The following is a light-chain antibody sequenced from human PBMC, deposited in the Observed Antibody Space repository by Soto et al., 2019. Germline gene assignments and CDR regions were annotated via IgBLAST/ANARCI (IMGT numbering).Light chain of an antibody. J-gene: IGLJ1*01. CDR1: NSNIGKNY. CDR3: GTWDRSLSGYV. Sequence: QSVLTQPPSVSAAPGQKVTISCSGSNSNIGKNYVSWYQHLPGTAPKLLIYDNSRRPSGIPDRFSGSKSGTSATLGITGLQTGDEDDYYCGTWDRSLSGYVFGTGTKLTVL. V-gene: IGLV1-51*01. CDR2: DNS.